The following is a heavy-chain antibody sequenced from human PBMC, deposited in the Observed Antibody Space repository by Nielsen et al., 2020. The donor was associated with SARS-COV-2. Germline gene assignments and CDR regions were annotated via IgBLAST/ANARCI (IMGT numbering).Heavy chain of an antibody. CDR3: ARGRWELGAVIIPYYYYYMDV. CDR2: IYYSGST. V-gene: IGHV4-59*12. J-gene: IGHJ6*03. Sequence: PGKGLEWIGYIYYSGSTNYNPSLKSRVTISVDTSKNQFSLKLSSVTAADTAVYYCARGRWELGAVIIPYYYYYMDVWGKGTTVTVSS. D-gene: IGHD3-3*01.